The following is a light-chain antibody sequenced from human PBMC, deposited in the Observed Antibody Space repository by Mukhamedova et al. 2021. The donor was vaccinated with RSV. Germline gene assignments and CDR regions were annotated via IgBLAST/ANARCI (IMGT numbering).Light chain of an antibody. CDR1: QSVSSN. J-gene: IGKJ5*01. CDR3: HHRIT. Sequence: QSVSSNLAWYQQKPGQTPRLLIYDASNRATGIPARFSGSGSGTDFTLTISSLEPEDFAVYYCHHRITFGQGTRLEIK. V-gene: IGKV3-11*01. CDR2: DAS.